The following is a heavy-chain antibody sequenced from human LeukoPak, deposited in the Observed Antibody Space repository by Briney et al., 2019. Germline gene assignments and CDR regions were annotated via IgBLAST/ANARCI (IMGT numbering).Heavy chain of an antibody. D-gene: IGHD3-10*01. Sequence: GGSLRLSCAASGFTFSSYAMSWVRQAPGKGLEWVSRINNDGTTTNFAGSVKGRFTISRDNAKNTVYLQMNSLRAEDTAVYYCTRDITLTRGGRSDYWGQGTLVTVSS. V-gene: IGHV3-74*01. CDR3: TRDITLTRGGRSDY. J-gene: IGHJ4*02. CDR2: INNDGTTT. CDR1: GFTFSSYA.